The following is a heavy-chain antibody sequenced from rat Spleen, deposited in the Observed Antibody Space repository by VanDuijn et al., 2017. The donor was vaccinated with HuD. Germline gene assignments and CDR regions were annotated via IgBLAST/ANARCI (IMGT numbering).Heavy chain of an antibody. CDR1: GYTFSDYY. J-gene: IGHJ2*01. Sequence: EVQLVESGGGFVQPGRSLKLSCAASGYTFSDYYMAWVRQAPKKGLEWVASISYEGSSTYYGDSVKGRFTISRDNAKSTLYLQMNSLRSEDTATYYCASQRTMIDWGQGVMVTVSS. V-gene: IGHV5-22*01. CDR3: ASQRTMID. D-gene: IGHD1-12*01. CDR2: ISYEGSST.